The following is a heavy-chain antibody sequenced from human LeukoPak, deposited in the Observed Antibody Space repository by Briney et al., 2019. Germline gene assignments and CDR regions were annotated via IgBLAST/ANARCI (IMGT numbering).Heavy chain of an antibody. CDR1: GGSISSHY. CDR3: ARNFSYSKLDY. J-gene: IGHJ4*02. Sequence: SETLSLTCTVSGGSISSHYWSWIRQPPGKGLEWIGYIYYSGSTNYNPSLKSRVTISVDTSKNQFSLQLSSVTAADTAVYYCARNFSYSKLDYWGQGTLVTVSS. D-gene: IGHD6-13*01. CDR2: IYYSGST. V-gene: IGHV4-59*11.